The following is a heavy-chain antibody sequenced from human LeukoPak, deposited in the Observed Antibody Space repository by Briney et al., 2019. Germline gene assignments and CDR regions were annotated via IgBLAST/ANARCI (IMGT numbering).Heavy chain of an antibody. CDR1: GGSISSYY. CDR3: ARQRGLSSSWYPLDY. Sequence: PSETLSLTCTVSGGSISSYYGSCIRQPPGKGLEWIGYIYYSGSTNYNPSLKSRVTISVDTSKNQFSLKLSSVTAADTAVYYCARQRGLSSSWYPLDYWGQGTLVTVSS. V-gene: IGHV4-59*01. CDR2: IYYSGST. D-gene: IGHD6-13*01. J-gene: IGHJ4*02.